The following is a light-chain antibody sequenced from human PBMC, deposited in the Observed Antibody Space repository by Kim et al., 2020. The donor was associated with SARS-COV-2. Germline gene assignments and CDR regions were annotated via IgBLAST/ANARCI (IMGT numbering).Light chain of an antibody. V-gene: IGLV1-47*01. CDR3: AAWDDSLSAWV. CDR1: SSNIVSNY. CDR2: RNN. Sequence: GQRVTISWSGSSSNIVSNYVYWYQQLPGTAPKLLIYRNNQRPSGVPDRFSGSKSGTSASLAISGLRSEDEADYYCAAWDDSLSAWVFGGGTQLTVL. J-gene: IGLJ3*02.